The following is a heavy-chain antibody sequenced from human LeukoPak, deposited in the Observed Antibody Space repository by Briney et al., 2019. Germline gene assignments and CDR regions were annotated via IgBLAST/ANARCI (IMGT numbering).Heavy chain of an antibody. Sequence: PSETLSLTCTVSGGSITNYYWNWIRQPPGKGLEWIGNVYDRGGTNYNPSLESRVTLSIDTSNSLFPLKLTSVTAADTAVYYCARLGRSSAWSLFDYWGQGALVTVSS. J-gene: IGHJ4*02. CDR3: ARLGRSSAWSLFDY. CDR2: VYDRGGT. V-gene: IGHV4-59*01. CDR1: GGSITNYY. D-gene: IGHD6-19*01.